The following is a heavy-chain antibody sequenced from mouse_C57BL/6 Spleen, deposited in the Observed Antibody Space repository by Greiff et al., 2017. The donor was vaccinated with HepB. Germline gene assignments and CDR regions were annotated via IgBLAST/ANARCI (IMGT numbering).Heavy chain of an antibody. D-gene: IGHD2-1*01. J-gene: IGHJ4*01. CDR1: GYSFTGYY. CDR2: INPSTGGT. CDR3: AVYDGNFYAMDY. Sequence: EVQLQESGPELVKPGASVKISCKASGYSFTGYYMNWVKQSPEKSLEWIGEINPSTGGTTYNQKFKAKATLTVDKSSSTAYMQLKSLTSEDSAVYYCAVYDGNFYAMDYWGQGTSVTVSS. V-gene: IGHV1-42*01.